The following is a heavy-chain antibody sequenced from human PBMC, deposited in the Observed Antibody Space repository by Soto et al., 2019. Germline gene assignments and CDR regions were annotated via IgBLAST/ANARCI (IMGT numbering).Heavy chain of an antibody. CDR1: GFTFSSYW. CDR3: VTDWGQLSGA. D-gene: IGHD3-16*01. V-gene: IGHV3-7*03. CDR2: IKQDSSET. Sequence: EVLLVESGGGLVQPGGSLRLACAASGFTFSSYWMSWARQGQGKGLEWVAVIKQDSSETYYVDSVKGRFTVSRDNAKKSLYLQMNTLRVEDTAVYYCVTDWGQLSGAWGQGVLVTVSS. J-gene: IGHJ5*02.